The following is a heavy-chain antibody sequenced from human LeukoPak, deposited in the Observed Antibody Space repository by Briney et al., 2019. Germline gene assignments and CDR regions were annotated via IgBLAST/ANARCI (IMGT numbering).Heavy chain of an antibody. D-gene: IGHD6-19*01. CDR1: GGSISSYY. Sequence: PSETLSLTCTVSGGSISSYYWSWIRQPPGKGLEWIGYIYYSGSTNYNPSLKSRVTISVDTSKNQFSLKLSSVTAADTAVYYCAREPYSSGWYNWFDPWGKETLVTVSS. CDR3: AREPYSSGWYNWFDP. V-gene: IGHV4-59*01. CDR2: IYYSGST. J-gene: IGHJ5*02.